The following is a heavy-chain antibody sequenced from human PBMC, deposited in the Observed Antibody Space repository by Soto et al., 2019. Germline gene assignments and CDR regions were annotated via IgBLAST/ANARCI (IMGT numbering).Heavy chain of an antibody. J-gene: IGHJ6*02. V-gene: IGHV3-15*07. CDR2: IKSKTDGGTT. CDR1: GFTFSNDW. CDR3: TTDRGYCSSTSCPYSYYYYYGMDI. D-gene: IGHD2-2*01. Sequence: LRLSCAASGFTFSNDWKNGVRQAPGTGLEWFGRIKSKTDGGTTDYAASVKGRFTISRDDSKNTLYLQMNSLKTEDTAVYYCTTDRGYCSSTSCPYSYYYYYGMDIWGQGTTVTVSS.